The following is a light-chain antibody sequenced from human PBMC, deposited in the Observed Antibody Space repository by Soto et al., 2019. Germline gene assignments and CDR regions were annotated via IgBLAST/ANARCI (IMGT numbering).Light chain of an antibody. J-gene: IGKJ4*01. CDR1: QSVSNN. CDR2: RAS. CDR3: QQYNNWPRAT. V-gene: IGKV3-15*01. Sequence: EIVLTQSPGTRSLSRVDIATLSFMASQSVSNNYLAWYQQKLGQAPRLFIFRASSRATGIPARFSGSGSGTEFNMTISSLQSEDFAVYYCQQYNNWPRATFGGGTKVDIK.